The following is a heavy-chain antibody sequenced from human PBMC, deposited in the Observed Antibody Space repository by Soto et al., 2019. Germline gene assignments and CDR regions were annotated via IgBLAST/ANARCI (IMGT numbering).Heavy chain of an antibody. V-gene: IGHV1-69*01. D-gene: IGHD3-22*01. CDR1: GGTFSRNA. J-gene: IGHJ4*02. Sequence: QVQLVQSGAEVKKPGSSVKVSCKASGGTFSRNAINWMRQAPGQGLERMGGIIPMFGKANYAQKFQGRVTITADESTSTGYMEVRSLISEDTAVYYCARDGTLYDSSGYYYLYWGQGTLVTVSS. CDR2: IIPMFGKA. CDR3: ARDGTLYDSSGYYYLY.